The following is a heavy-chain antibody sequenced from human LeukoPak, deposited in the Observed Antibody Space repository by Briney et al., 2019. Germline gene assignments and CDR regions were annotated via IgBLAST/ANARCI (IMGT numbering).Heavy chain of an antibody. V-gene: IGHV4-34*01. Sequence: SETLSLTCAVYGGSFSGYYWIWIRQPPGKGLEWIGEINHSGSTNYNPSLKSRVTISVDTSKNQFSLKLSSVTAADTAVYYCARMQSPNDFWSGPTRRWFDPWGQGTLVTVSS. D-gene: IGHD3-3*01. CDR3: ARMQSPNDFWSGPTRRWFDP. J-gene: IGHJ5*02. CDR1: GGSFSGYY. CDR2: INHSGST.